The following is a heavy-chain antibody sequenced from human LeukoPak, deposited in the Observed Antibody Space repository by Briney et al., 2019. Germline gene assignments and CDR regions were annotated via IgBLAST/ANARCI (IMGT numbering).Heavy chain of an antibody. Sequence: GGSLRLSCAASGFSVSTGHMSWVRQAPGKGLEWVSVIYNDGSTYYADTVKGRFTISRDNSKNTVDLLVNSLRAEDTAVYYCARVWELSYDYWGQGTLVTVSS. CDR1: GFSVSTGH. D-gene: IGHD1-26*01. CDR2: IYNDGST. CDR3: ARVWELSYDY. J-gene: IGHJ4*02. V-gene: IGHV3-53*01.